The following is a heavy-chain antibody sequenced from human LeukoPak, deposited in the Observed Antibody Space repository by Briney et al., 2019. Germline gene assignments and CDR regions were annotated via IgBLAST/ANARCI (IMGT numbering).Heavy chain of an antibody. J-gene: IGHJ5*02. CDR1: GFTFSSFA. Sequence: PGGSLRLSCAASGFTFSSFAMTWVRQAPGKGLEWVSSITDSHGPTYNTDSVKGRFTISRDNSQNTLYLQMNSLRAEDTAVYYCTKDPNGDYVGAFDPWGQGTLVTVSS. V-gene: IGHV3-23*01. CDR2: ITDSHGPT. D-gene: IGHD4-17*01. CDR3: TKDPNGDYVGAFDP.